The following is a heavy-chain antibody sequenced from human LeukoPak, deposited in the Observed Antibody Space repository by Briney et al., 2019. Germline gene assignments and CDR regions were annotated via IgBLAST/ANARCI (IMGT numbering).Heavy chain of an antibody. CDR1: GGSFSGYY. Sequence: SETLSLTCAVYGGSFSGYYWSWIRQPPGKGLEWIGEINHSGSTNYNPSLKSRVTISVDTSKNQFSLKLSSVAAADTAVYYCARGALRNDYWGQGTLVTVSS. CDR2: INHSGST. D-gene: IGHD4-17*01. CDR3: ARGALRNDY. J-gene: IGHJ4*02. V-gene: IGHV4-34*01.